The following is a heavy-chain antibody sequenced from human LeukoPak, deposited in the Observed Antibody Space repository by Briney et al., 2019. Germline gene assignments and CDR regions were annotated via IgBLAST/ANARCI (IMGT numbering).Heavy chain of an antibody. CDR2: IIPIFGTA. Sequence: SVKVSCKASGYTFTGYYMHWARQAPGQGLEWMERIIPIFGTANYAQKFQGRVTITTDESTSTAYMELSSLKSEDTAVYYCARDRGPYCSGGSCLDAFDIWGQGTIVTVSS. D-gene: IGHD2-15*01. V-gene: IGHV1-69*05. CDR3: ARDRGPYCSGGSCLDAFDI. CDR1: GYTFTGYY. J-gene: IGHJ3*02.